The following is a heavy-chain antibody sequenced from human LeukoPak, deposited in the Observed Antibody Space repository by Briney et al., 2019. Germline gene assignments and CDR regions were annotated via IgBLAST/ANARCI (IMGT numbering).Heavy chain of an antibody. J-gene: IGHJ4*02. CDR1: GFTFSSYA. Sequence: GGSLRLSCAASGFTFSSYAMSWVRQAPGKGLEWVSAISGSGGSTYYADSVKGRFTISRDNSKNTLYLQMNSLRAGDTAVYYCASYEYGSGSYDWGQGTLVTVSS. CDR3: ASYEYGSGSYD. V-gene: IGHV3-23*01. D-gene: IGHD3-10*01. CDR2: ISGSGGST.